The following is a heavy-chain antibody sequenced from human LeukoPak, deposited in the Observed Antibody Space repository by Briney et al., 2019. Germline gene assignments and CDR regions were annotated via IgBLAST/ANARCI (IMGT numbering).Heavy chain of an antibody. CDR1: GGSISSYY. CDR2: IYYSGST. Sequence: SETLSLTCTVSGGSISSYYWSWIRQPPGKGLEWIGYIYYSGSTNYNPSLKSRVTISVDTSKNQLSLKLSSVTAADTAVYYCARDYYDSSGYYLPFDYWGQGTLVTVSS. D-gene: IGHD3-22*01. CDR3: ARDYYDSSGYYLPFDY. V-gene: IGHV4-59*01. J-gene: IGHJ4*02.